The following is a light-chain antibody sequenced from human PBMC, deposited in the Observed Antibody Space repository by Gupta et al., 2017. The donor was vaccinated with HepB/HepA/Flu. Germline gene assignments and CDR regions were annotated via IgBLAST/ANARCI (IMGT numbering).Light chain of an antibody. Sequence: SYELTQPPSVSVSPGHTARITCSGDALPKLNVYWYQQKPGQAPVMVISKDTERPSRIPERFSGSTSGTTATLTISEVQPEDEADYYCQSTDNTGTPFYVFGGGTKVSVV. CDR1: ALPKLN. CDR3: QSTDNTGTPFYV. V-gene: IGLV3-25*02. J-gene: IGLJ1*01. CDR2: KDT.